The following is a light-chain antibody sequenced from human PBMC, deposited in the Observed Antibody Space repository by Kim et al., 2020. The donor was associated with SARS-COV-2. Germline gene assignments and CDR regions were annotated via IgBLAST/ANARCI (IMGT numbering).Light chain of an antibody. V-gene: IGLV1-44*01. J-gene: IGLJ3*02. CDR2: SHD. Sequence: QSVLTQPPSASATPGQRVTISCSGSTSNIGSNSVNWYQQFPGTAPKLLIYSHDQRPSGVPDRFSGSKSGTSASLAVNRLQSEDEAHYYCAAWDDRLNGWVFGGGTKLTVL. CDR3: AAWDDRLNGWV. CDR1: TSNIGSNS.